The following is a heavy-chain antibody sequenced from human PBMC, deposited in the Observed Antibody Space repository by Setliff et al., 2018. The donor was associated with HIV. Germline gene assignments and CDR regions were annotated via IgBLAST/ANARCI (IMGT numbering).Heavy chain of an antibody. CDR3: ARLRLFSSALDY. J-gene: IGHJ4*02. V-gene: IGHV3-66*02. Sequence: GGSLRLSCAASGFTFDDYGMAWVRQAPGKGLEWVSTIYSDGTTYHADSVKGRFTLSRDNSKNTLFLQMNSLRPEDTAVFYCARLRLFSSALDYWGQGTLVTVSS. CDR1: GFTFDDYG. D-gene: IGHD2-2*01. CDR2: IYSDGTT.